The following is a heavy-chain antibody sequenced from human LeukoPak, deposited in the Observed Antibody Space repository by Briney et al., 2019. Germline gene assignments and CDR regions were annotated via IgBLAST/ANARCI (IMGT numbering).Heavy chain of an antibody. D-gene: IGHD3-3*01. CDR3: AAGGYDFWSGYPDAFDI. Sequence: GASVKVSCKASGFTFTSSAVQWVRQARGQRLEWIGWIVVGSGNTNYAQKFQERVTITRDMSTSTAYMELGSLRSEDTAVYYCAAGGYDFWSGYPDAFDIWGQGTMVTVSS. CDR2: IVVGSGNT. CDR1: GFTFTSSA. J-gene: IGHJ3*02. V-gene: IGHV1-58*01.